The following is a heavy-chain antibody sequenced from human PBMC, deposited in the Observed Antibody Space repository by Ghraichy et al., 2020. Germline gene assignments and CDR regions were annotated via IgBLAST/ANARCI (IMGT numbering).Heavy chain of an antibody. J-gene: IGHJ5*02. CDR2: INHSGST. CDR3: ARGTMMHP. D-gene: IGHD3-22*01. V-gene: IGHV4-34*01. CDR1: GGSFSGYY. Sequence: SETLSLTCAVYGGSFSGYYWSWIRQPPGKGLEWIGEINHSGSTNYNPSLKSRVTISVDTSKNQFSLKLSSVTAADTAVYYCARGTMMHPWGQETLVTVSS.